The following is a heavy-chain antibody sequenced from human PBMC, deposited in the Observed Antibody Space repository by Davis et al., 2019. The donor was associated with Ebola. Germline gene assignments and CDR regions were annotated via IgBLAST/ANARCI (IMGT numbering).Heavy chain of an antibody. CDR2: ISSSSTTI. J-gene: IGHJ4*02. V-gene: IGHV3-48*02. CDR1: GFTFSRNS. Sequence: PGGSLRLSCVASGFTFSRNSMNWVRQAPGKGLEWVSYISSSSTTIYYADSVKGRFTISRDNAKNALYLQMNSLRDEDTAVYYCARAGRVQGVITKWDGYWGQGTLVTVSS. CDR3: ARAGRVQGVITKWDGY. D-gene: IGHD3-10*01.